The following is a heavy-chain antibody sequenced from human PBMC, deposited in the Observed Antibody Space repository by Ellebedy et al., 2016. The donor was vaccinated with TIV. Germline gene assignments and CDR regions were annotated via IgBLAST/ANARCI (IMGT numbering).Heavy chain of an antibody. CDR2: IYYSGST. J-gene: IGHJ5*02. Sequence: SETLSLXXTVPGGSISSYYWSWIRQPPGKGLEWIGYIYYSGSTNYNPSLKSRVTISVDTSKNQFSLKLSSVTAADTAAYYCARDFYGDDYVFRGIHWFDPWGQGTLVTVSS. CDR3: ARDFYGDDYVFRGIHWFDP. CDR1: GGSISSYY. D-gene: IGHD4-17*01. V-gene: IGHV4-59*01.